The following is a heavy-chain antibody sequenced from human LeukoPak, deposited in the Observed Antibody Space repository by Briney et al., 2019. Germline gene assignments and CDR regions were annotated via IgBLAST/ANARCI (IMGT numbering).Heavy chain of an antibody. Sequence: GGSLTLSCAASGFTFSDYYMSWIRQAPGEGLEWVSYISSSGSTIYYADSVKGRFTISRDNAKNSLYLQMNSLRAEDTAVYYCAREMGATTSYYYYYYMDVWGKGTTVTVSS. V-gene: IGHV3-11*01. CDR1: GFTFSDYY. D-gene: IGHD1-26*01. CDR3: AREMGATTSYYYYYYMDV. CDR2: ISSSGSTI. J-gene: IGHJ6*03.